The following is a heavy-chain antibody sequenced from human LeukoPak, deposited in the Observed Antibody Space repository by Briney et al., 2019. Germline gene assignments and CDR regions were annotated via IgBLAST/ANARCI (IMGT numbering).Heavy chain of an antibody. D-gene: IGHD6-13*01. CDR3: AKGRGQQLVYYFDY. V-gene: IGHV3-23*01. Sequence: GGSLSLSCAASGFTFSSYAMSWVRQAQGKGRGWVSAISGSGGSTYYADSVKGRFTISRDNSKNTLYLQMNSLRAEDTAAYYCAKGRGQQLVYYFDYWGQGTLVTVSS. CDR1: GFTFSSYA. CDR2: ISGSGGST. J-gene: IGHJ4*02.